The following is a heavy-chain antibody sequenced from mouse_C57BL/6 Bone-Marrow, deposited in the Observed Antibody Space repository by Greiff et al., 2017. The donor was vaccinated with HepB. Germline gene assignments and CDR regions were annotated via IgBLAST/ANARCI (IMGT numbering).Heavy chain of an antibody. CDR3: ARGYGNYLYYAMDY. D-gene: IGHD2-1*01. Sequence: EVKLQESGPGLVKPSQSLSLTCSVTGYSITSGYNWNWIRQFPGNKLEWMGYISYDGSNNYNPSLKNRISITRDTSKNQFFLKLNSVTTEDTATYYCARGYGNYLYYAMDYWGQGTSVTVSS. CDR1: GYSITSGYN. J-gene: IGHJ4*01. CDR2: ISYDGSN. V-gene: IGHV3-6*01.